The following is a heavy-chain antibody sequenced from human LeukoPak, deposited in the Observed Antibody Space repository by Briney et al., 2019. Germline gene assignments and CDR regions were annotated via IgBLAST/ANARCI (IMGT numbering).Heavy chain of an antibody. Sequence: GGSLRLSCAASGFTVSRDYMSWVRRAPGKGLEWVSVIYGGDTTYYADSVRGRFTISRDTSKNTLYLQMNSLRVDDTAVYYCARAIQFGGYFDYWGQGTLVTVSS. CDR3: ARAIQFGGYFDY. V-gene: IGHV3-53*01. CDR1: GFTVSRDY. J-gene: IGHJ4*02. CDR2: IYGGDTT. D-gene: IGHD2-15*01.